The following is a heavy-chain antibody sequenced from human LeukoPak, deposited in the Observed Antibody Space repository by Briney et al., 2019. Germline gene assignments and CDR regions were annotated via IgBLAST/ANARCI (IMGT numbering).Heavy chain of an antibody. D-gene: IGHD6-6*01. CDR3: ASRRYSSSKGAYYGMDV. J-gene: IGHJ6*02. Sequence: PGGSLRLSCAASGFTFSSYAMSWVRQAPGKGLEWVSAISGSGGSTYYADSVKGRFTISRDNSKNTLYLQMNSLRAEDTAVYYCASRRYSSSKGAYYGMDVWGQGTTVTVSS. CDR1: GFTFSSYA. CDR2: ISGSGGST. V-gene: IGHV3-23*01.